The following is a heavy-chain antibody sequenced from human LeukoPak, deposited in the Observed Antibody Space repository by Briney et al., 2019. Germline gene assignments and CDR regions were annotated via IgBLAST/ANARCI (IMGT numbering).Heavy chain of an antibody. V-gene: IGHV4-59*01. CDR2: IYYSGST. Sequence: SETLSLTCTVSGGSISNYYWSCIRQPPGKGLEWIGYIYYSGSTNYNPSLKSRVTISVDTSKNQFSLKLSSVTAADTAVYYCARGSRNFDYWGQGTLVTVSS. J-gene: IGHJ4*02. CDR1: GGSISNYY. CDR3: ARGSRNFDY.